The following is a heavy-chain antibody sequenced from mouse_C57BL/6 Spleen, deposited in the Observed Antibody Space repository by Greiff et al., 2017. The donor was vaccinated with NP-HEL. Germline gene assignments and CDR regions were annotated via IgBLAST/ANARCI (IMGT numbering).Heavy chain of an antibody. Sequence: EVKLVESGGGLVKPGGSLKLSCAASGFTFSDYGMHWVRQAPEKGLEWVAYISSGSSTIYYADTVKGRFTISRDNAKNTLFLQMTSLRSEDTAMYYCARPSTYWYFDVWGTGTTVTVSS. CDR1: GFTFSDYG. V-gene: IGHV5-17*01. CDR2: ISSGSSTI. CDR3: ARPSTYWYFDV. D-gene: IGHD4-1*02. J-gene: IGHJ1*03.